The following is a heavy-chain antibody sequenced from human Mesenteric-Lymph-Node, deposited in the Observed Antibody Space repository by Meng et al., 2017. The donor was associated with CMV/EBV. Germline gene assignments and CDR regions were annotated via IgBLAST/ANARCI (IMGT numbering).Heavy chain of an antibody. CDR1: GFTFSNYW. CDR3: ARYMRCGGDCFAYDF. D-gene: IGHD2-21*01. V-gene: IGHV3-30-3*01. CDR2: ISYDGTNK. J-gene: IGHJ4*02. Sequence: GESLKISCAVSGFTFSNYWMHWVRQAPGKGPEWVALISYDGTNKYHADSVKGRFTISRDNSKNTLYLQMNSLRAEDTAVYYCARYMRCGGDCFAYDFWGQGTLVTVSS.